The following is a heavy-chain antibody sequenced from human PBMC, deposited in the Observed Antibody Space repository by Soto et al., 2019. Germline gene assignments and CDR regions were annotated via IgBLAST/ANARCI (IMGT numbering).Heavy chain of an antibody. D-gene: IGHD3-3*01. J-gene: IGHJ5*02. Sequence: GGSLRLSCAASGFTFSSYGMHWVRQAPGKGLEWVAVISYDGSNKYYADSVKGRFTISRDNSKNTLYLQMNSLRAEDTAVYYCAKDFQKYLEWFGNWFDPWGQGTLVTVSS. CDR2: ISYDGSNK. CDR1: GFTFSSYG. V-gene: IGHV3-30*18. CDR3: AKDFQKYLEWFGNWFDP.